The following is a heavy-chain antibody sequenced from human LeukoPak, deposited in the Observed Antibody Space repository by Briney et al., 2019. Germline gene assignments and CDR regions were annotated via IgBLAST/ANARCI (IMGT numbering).Heavy chain of an antibody. V-gene: IGHV3-23*01. CDR3: ARGYCTSTSCYNDY. Sequence: GGSLRLSCAASGLTFSSYAMNWVRQASGKGLEWVSGITDSGRKTYYADSVKGRFTISRDNSKNTLYLQMNSLRTEDTAVYSCARGYCTSTSCYNDYWGQGTLVTVSS. D-gene: IGHD2-2*02. CDR2: ITDSGRKT. CDR1: GLTFSSYA. J-gene: IGHJ4*02.